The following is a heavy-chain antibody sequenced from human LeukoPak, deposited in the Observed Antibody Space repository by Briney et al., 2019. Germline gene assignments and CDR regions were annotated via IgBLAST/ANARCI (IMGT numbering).Heavy chain of an antibody. V-gene: IGHV3-48*04. CDR3: ARGSDYGSGSYWYYYYGMDV. CDR2: ISSSSSTI. Sequence: GGSLRLSCAASGFTFSSYSMNWVRQAPGKGLEWVSYISSSSSTIYYADSVKGRFTISRDNAKNSLYLQMNSLRAEDTAVYYCARGSDYGSGSYWYYYYGMDVWGQGTTVTVSS. D-gene: IGHD3-10*01. J-gene: IGHJ6*02. CDR1: GFTFSSYS.